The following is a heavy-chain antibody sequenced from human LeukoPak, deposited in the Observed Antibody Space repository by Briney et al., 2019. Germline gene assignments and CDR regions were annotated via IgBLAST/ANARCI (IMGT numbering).Heavy chain of an antibody. CDR3: ARGTYYYDSSGYYFDY. CDR1: GGSISSGGYY. J-gene: IGHJ4*02. V-gene: IGHV4-31*03. D-gene: IGHD3-22*01. CDR2: IYYSGST. Sequence: SETLSLTCTISGGSISSGGYYWSWIRQHPGKGLEWIGYIYYSGSTYYNPSLKSRVTISVDTSKNQFSLKLSSVTAADTAVYYCARGTYYYDSSGYYFDYWGQGTLVTVSS.